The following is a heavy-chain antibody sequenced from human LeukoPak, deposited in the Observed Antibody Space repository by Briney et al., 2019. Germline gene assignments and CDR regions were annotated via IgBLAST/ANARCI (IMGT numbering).Heavy chain of an antibody. CDR2: IKQDGSEK. CDR1: GFTFSSYW. CDR3: AGSPYSFYFDY. V-gene: IGHV3-7*01. J-gene: IGHJ4*02. Sequence: GGSLRLSCAASGFTFSSYWMSWVRQAPGKGLEWVANIKQDGSEKYYVDSVKGRFTISRDNAKNSLYLQMNSLRAEDTAVYYCAGSPYSFYFDYWGQGTLVTVSS. D-gene: IGHD5-18*01.